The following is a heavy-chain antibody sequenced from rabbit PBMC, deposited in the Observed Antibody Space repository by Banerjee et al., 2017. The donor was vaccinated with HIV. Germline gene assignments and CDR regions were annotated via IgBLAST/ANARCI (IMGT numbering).Heavy chain of an antibody. J-gene: IGHJ4*01. CDR1: GFSFSSSYW. V-gene: IGHV1S40*01. D-gene: IGHD8-1*01. Sequence: QSLEESGGDLVKPGASLTLTCTASGFSFSSSYWICWVRQAPGKGLEWIACIYAGSSDRTYLASWAKGRFTISKTSSTTVTLQMTSLTAADTASYFCARYSGDSYYSYYSKLWGPGTLVTVS. CDR3: ARYSGDSYYSYYSKL. CDR2: IYAGSSDRT.